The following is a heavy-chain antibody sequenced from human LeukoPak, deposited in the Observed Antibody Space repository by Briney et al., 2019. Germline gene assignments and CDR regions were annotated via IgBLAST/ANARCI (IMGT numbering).Heavy chain of an antibody. J-gene: IGHJ3*02. D-gene: IGHD1-26*01. CDR2: ISYDGSNK. CDR3: ARDGEGIVGATRNAFDI. V-gene: IGHV3-30-3*01. CDR1: GFTFSSYA. Sequence: GGSLRLSCAASGFTFSSYAMHWVRQAPGKGLEWVAVISYDGSNKYYADSVKGRFTISGDNSKNTLYLQMNSLRAEDTAVYYCARDGEGIVGATRNAFDIWGQGTMVTVSS.